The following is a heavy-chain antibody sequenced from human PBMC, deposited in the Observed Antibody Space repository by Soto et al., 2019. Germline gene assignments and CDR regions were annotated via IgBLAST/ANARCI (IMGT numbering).Heavy chain of an antibody. CDR3: ARRTTYGDYTIDS. D-gene: IGHD4-17*01. CDR2: IYPGDSAT. V-gene: IGHV5-51*01. Sequence: GESLKISCMGSGYNFPNYWIGWVRQMPGKGLEWMGIIYPGDSATTYSPSFQGQVTISVDKSIATAYLQWSSLKASDTAMYYCARRTTYGDYTIDSWGQGTQVTVSS. J-gene: IGHJ4*02. CDR1: GYNFPNYW.